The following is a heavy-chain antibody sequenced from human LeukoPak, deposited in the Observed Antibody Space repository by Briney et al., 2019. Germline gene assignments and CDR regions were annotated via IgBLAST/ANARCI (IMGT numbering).Heavy chain of an antibody. CDR2: IYTGGST. CDR1: GFTFSSYS. Sequence: PGGSLRLSCAASGFTFSSYSMNWVRQAPGKGLEWVSVIYTGGSTFYADSVKGRFTISRDNFKNTLYLQMNTLRAEDTAVYYCAKGAFWSGSNWFDPWGQGTLVTVSS. CDR3: AKGAFWSGSNWFDP. J-gene: IGHJ5*02. D-gene: IGHD3-3*01. V-gene: IGHV3-NL1*01.